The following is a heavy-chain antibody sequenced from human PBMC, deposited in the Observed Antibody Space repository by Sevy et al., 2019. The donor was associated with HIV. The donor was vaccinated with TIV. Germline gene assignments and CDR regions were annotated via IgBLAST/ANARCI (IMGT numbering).Heavy chain of an antibody. Sequence: GGSLRLSCAASGFTFSNAWMSWVRQAPGKGLEWVGRIKSKTDGGTTDYAAPVKGRFTISRDDSKNTLYLQMNSLKTEDTAVYYGTTGDVWFNYDSSGYTPQGMDVWGQGTTVTVSS. J-gene: IGHJ6*02. D-gene: IGHD3-22*01. CDR1: GFTFSNAW. CDR2: IKSKTDGGTT. CDR3: TTGDVWFNYDSSGYTPQGMDV. V-gene: IGHV3-15*01.